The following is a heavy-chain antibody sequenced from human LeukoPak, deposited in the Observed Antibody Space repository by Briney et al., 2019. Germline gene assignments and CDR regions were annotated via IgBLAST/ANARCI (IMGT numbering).Heavy chain of an antibody. CDR1: GASVSSVSYY. J-gene: IGHJ4*02. V-gene: IGHV4-61*10. CDR3: ARSPDTGYSSGYYSDY. D-gene: IGHD3-22*01. CDR2: IYYSGST. Sequence: SQTLSLTCTVSGASVSSVSYYWSWIRQPAGKGLEWIGYIYYSGSTNYNPSLKSRVTIAVDTSKNQFSLKLNSVTAADAAVYYCARSPDTGYSSGYYSDYWGQGTLVTVSS.